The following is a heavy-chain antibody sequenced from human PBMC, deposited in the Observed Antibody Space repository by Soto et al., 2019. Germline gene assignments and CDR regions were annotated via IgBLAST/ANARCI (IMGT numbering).Heavy chain of an antibody. D-gene: IGHD7-27*01. CDR2: IYYSGST. CDR3: ARHKLGIPPYFDY. Sequence: QVQLQESGPGLVKPSETLSLTCTVSGGSISSYYWSWIRQPPGKGLEWIGYIYYSGSTNYNPSLKSRVTISVDTSKNQFSLKLSSVTAADTAVYYCARHKLGIPPYFDYWGQGTLVTVSS. CDR1: GGSISSYY. V-gene: IGHV4-59*08. J-gene: IGHJ4*02.